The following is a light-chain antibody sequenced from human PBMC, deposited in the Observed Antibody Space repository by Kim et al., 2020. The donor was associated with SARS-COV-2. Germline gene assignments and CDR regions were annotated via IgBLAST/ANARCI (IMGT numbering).Light chain of an antibody. J-gene: IGKJ3*01. CDR2: KVS. Sequence: PASISCKANPNLVYSDGKLHLNLFHQRPGQSPRRLIYKVSNRDSGVPDRFSGSGSGTDFTLQISRVEAEDVGVYYCMQGTHWPFTFGPGTKVDIK. CDR3: MQGTHWPFT. CDR1: PNLVYSDGKLH. V-gene: IGKV2-30*01.